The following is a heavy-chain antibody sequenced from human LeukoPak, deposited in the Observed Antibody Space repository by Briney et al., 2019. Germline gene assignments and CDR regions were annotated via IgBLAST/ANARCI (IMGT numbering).Heavy chain of an antibody. CDR2: IKQDGSEK. D-gene: IGHD6-13*01. CDR1: GFTFSSYW. J-gene: IGHJ3*02. V-gene: IGHV3-7*01. Sequence: GGSLRLSCAASGFTFSSYWMSWVRQAPGKGLEWVANIKQDGSEKYYVDSVKGRFTISRDNAKNSLYLQMNSLRAEDTAVYYCARDLGVAAASRGPGAFDIWGQGTMVTVSS. CDR3: ARDLGVAAASRGPGAFDI.